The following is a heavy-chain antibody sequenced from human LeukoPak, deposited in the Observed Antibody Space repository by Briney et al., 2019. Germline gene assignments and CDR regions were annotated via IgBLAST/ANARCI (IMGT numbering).Heavy chain of an antibody. CDR1: GGTFSSYA. Sequence: ASVTVSCTASGGTFSSYAISWVRQAPGQALVWMGGIIPIFGTANYAQKFQGRVTITADKSTSTAYMELSSLRSEDTAVYYCARDLASSGWYTYWGQGTLVTVSS. D-gene: IGHD6-19*01. V-gene: IGHV1-69*06. CDR3: ARDLASSGWYTY. J-gene: IGHJ4*02. CDR2: IIPIFGTA.